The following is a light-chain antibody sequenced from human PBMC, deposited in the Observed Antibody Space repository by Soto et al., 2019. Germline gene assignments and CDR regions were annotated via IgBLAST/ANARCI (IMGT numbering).Light chain of an antibody. Sequence: EIVLTQSPGTLSLSPGERATLSCRASQSVSSTYLALYQQKPGQAPRLLIYGASSRATGIPDRFSGSGSGTDFTLTISRLEPEDCAVYYCQQYGSSPLFAFGPGTKVEI. J-gene: IGKJ3*01. V-gene: IGKV3-20*01. CDR2: GAS. CDR1: QSVSSTY. CDR3: QQYGSSPLFA.